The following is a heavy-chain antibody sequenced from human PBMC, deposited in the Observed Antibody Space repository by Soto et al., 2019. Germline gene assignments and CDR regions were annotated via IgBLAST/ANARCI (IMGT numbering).Heavy chain of an antibody. J-gene: IGHJ4*02. CDR1: GGSFSGYY. V-gene: IGHV4-34*01. CDR3: ARRYCSGGSCYQAFDY. CDR2: INHSGST. Sequence: QVQLQQWGAGLLKPSETLSLTFAVYGGSFSGYYWSWIRQPPGKGLEWIGEINHSGSTNYNPSLKGRVTLSVDTSKNQFSLKLSSVTAADTAVYYCARRYCSGGSCYQAFDYWGQGTMVTVS. D-gene: IGHD2-15*01.